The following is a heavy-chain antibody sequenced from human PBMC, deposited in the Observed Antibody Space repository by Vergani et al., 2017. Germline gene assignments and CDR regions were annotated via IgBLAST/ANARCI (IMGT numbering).Heavy chain of an antibody. Sequence: LESGGGLVQPGGSIRLSCFGSGFTFSTFNMHWVRQIPGKGLEYISGISWNSNSIGYADSVKGRFTISRDNAKNSLYLQMNSLRAEDTALYYCAKDLGTSSGGGWFDPWGQGTLVTVSS. CDR2: ISWNSNSI. CDR1: GFTFSTFN. J-gene: IGHJ5*02. V-gene: IGHV3-9*01. D-gene: IGHD6-6*01. CDR3: AKDLGTSSGGGWFDP.